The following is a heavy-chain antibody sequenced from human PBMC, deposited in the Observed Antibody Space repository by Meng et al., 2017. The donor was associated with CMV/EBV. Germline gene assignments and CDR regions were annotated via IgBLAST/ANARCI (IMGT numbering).Heavy chain of an antibody. Sequence: SETLSLTCTVSGGSVSSGGYYWSWIRQPPGKGLEWIGYIYYSGSTNYNPSLKSRVTISVDTSKNQFSLKLSSVTAADTAVYYCARDRGYSSSWRRGYYGMDVWGQGTTVTVSS. J-gene: IGHJ6*02. CDR3: ARDRGYSSSWRRGYYGMDV. D-gene: IGHD6-13*01. V-gene: IGHV4-61*08. CDR1: GGSVSSGGYY. CDR2: IYYSGST.